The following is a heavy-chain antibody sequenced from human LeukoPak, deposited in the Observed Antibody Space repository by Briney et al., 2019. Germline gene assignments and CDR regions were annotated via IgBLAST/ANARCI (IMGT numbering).Heavy chain of an antibody. CDR3: ASTYYYGSGRLNYYYYMDV. CDR1: GGSISSSSYY. CDR2: IYYSGST. J-gene: IGHJ6*03. V-gene: IGHV4-39*07. D-gene: IGHD3-10*01. Sequence: SETLSLTCTVSGGSISSSSYYWGWIRQPPGKGLEWIGSIYYSGSTYYNPSLKSRVTISVDTSKNQFSLKLSSVTAADTAVYYCASTYYYGSGRLNYYYYMDVWGKGTTVTVSS.